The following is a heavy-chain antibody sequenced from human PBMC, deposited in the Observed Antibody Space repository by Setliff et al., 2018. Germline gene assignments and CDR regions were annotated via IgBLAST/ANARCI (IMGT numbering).Heavy chain of an antibody. CDR1: GFTFSSYG. CDR2: ISYDGSNK. CDR3: ATYSSGWYDRRHYYYGMDV. Sequence: PGGSLRLSCAASGFTFSSYGMHWVRQAPGKGLEWVAVISYDGSNKYYADSVKGRFTISRDNSKNTLYLQMNSLRAEDTAVYYCATYSSGWYDRRHYYYGMDVWGQGTTVTVSS. D-gene: IGHD6-19*01. J-gene: IGHJ6*02. V-gene: IGHV3-30*03.